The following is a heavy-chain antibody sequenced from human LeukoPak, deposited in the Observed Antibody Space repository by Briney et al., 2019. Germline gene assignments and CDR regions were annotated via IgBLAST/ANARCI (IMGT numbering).Heavy chain of an antibody. CDR2: IYYSGST. V-gene: IGHV4-59*01. J-gene: IGHJ4*02. Sequence: PSETLSLTCTVSGGSISGYYWSWMRQPPGKGLEWIGYIYYSGSTNYNPSLKSRVTISVDTSKNQCSLKLSSVTAADTAIYYCARARSDLFDYWGQGTLVTGSS. CDR1: GGSISGYY. D-gene: IGHD3/OR15-3a*01. CDR3: ARARSDLFDY.